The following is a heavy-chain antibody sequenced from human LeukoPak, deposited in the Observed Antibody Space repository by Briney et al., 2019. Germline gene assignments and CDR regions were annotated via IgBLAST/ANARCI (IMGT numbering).Heavy chain of an antibody. J-gene: IGHJ4*02. CDR3: ARDRGASSSSFLDS. Sequence: AAVKVSCKGSGGTFSSYAISWGRQAPGQGGEWRGGIITIIGTANYEQKFQGRGTITTDEYTSKAYMELRSQRYADAAAYDCARDRGASSSSFLDSWGQGTLVTVSS. D-gene: IGHD6-6*01. V-gene: IGHV1-69*05. CDR1: GGTFSSYA. CDR2: IITIIGTA.